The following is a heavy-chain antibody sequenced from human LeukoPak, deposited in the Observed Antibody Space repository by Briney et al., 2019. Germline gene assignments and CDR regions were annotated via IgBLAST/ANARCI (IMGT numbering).Heavy chain of an antibody. V-gene: IGHV4-34*01. CDR1: GGSFSGYY. CDR3: ARQWLAYPDAFDI. Sequence: SETLSLTCSVYGGSFSGYYWSWVHQPPGKGLEWIGEIYHSGSTNYNPSLKSRVTISVDKSKNQFSLKLSSVTAADTAVYYCARQWLAYPDAFDIWGQGTMVTVSS. D-gene: IGHD6-19*01. J-gene: IGHJ3*02. CDR2: IYHSGST.